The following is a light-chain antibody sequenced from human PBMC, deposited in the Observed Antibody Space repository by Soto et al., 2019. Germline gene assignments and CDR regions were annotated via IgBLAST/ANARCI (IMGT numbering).Light chain of an antibody. J-gene: IGLJ1*01. CDR2: DVS. Sequence: QSALPQPASVSGSPGQSLTISCTGTSSDVGGYNYVSWYQQHPGKAPKLMIYDVSNRPSGVSNRFSGSKSGNTASLTISGLQAEDEADYYCSSYTSSSTSFGTGTKVTVL. V-gene: IGLV2-14*01. CDR1: SSDVGGYNY. CDR3: SSYTSSSTS.